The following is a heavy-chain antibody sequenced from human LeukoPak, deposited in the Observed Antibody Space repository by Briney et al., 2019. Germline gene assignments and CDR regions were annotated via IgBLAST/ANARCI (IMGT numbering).Heavy chain of an antibody. J-gene: IGHJ6*02. CDR3: AKELQPAFYYYYGMDV. CDR1: GFTFDDYA. Sequence: GRSLRLSCAASGFTFDDYAMHWVRQAPGKGLEWVSGISWNSGSIGYADSVKGRFTISRDNAKNSLYLQMNSLRAEGTALYYCAKELQPAFYYYYGMDVWGQGTTVTVSS. D-gene: IGHD4-11*01. CDR2: ISWNSGSI. V-gene: IGHV3-9*01.